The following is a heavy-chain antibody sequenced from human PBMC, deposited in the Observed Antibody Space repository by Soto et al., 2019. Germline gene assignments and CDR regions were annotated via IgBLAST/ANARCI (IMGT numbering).Heavy chain of an antibody. CDR2: ISAYNGNT. V-gene: IGHV1-18*01. CDR1: GCTFTSYG. Sequence: GASVKVSCKASGCTFTSYGISWVRQAPGQGLEWMGWISAYNGNTNYAQKLQGRVTMTTDTSTSTAYMELRSLRSDDTAVYYCARDLTLYCSSTSCYKPLGYWGQGTLVTVSS. CDR3: ARDLTLYCSSTSCYKPLGY. J-gene: IGHJ4*02. D-gene: IGHD2-2*02.